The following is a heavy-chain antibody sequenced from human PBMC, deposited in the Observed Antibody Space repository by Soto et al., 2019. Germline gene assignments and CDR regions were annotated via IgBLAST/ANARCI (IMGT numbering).Heavy chain of an antibody. J-gene: IGHJ4*02. CDR2: INPNSGGT. D-gene: IGHD6-19*01. V-gene: IGHV1-2*02. Sequence: RASVKVSCKASGYTFTGYYMHWVRQAPGQGLEWMGWINPNSGGTNYAQKFQGRVTMTRDTSISTAYMELSRLRSDDTAVYYCARLPLAGIAVAGNIDYWGQGPLVTVSS. CDR1: GYTFTGYY. CDR3: ARLPLAGIAVAGNIDY.